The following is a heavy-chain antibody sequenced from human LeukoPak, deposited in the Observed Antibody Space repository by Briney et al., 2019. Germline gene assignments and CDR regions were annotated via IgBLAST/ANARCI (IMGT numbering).Heavy chain of an antibody. CDR3: ARDSRLVPYRFLSSGCPHY. CDR1: GYTFTSYY. V-gene: IGHV1-2*02. CDR2: INPNSGGT. Sequence: GASVKVSCKASGYTFTSYYMHWVRQAPGQGLEWMGWINPNSGGTNYAQKFQGRVTMTRDTSISTAYMELSRLRSDDTAVYYCARDSRLVPYRFLSSGCPHYWGQGTLVTVSS. D-gene: IGHD6-19*01. J-gene: IGHJ4*02.